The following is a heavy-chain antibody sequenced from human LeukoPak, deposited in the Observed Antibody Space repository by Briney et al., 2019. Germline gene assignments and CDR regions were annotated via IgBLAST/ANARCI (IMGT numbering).Heavy chain of an antibody. CDR2: LSYDGSNE. Sequence: PGRSLRLSCAASGFSLSSYGMHWVRQAPGKGLEWVAVLSYDGSNEYYGDSVKGRFTISRDNSKNTLYLQMNSLRAEDTAVYYCAKSGSTYCSGGSYYSNWFDPWGQGTLVTVSS. V-gene: IGHV3-30*18. D-gene: IGHD2-15*01. CDR3: AKSGSTYCSGGSYYSNWFDP. J-gene: IGHJ5*02. CDR1: GFSLSSYG.